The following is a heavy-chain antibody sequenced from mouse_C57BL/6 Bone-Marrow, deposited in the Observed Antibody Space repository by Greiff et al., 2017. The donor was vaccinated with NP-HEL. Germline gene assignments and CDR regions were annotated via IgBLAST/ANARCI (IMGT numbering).Heavy chain of an antibody. J-gene: IGHJ2*01. CDR1: GFNIKDYY. D-gene: IGHD2-2*01. Sequence: VQLKESGAELVRPGASVKLSCTASGFNIKDYYMHWVKQRPEQGLEWIGWIYPVNGDTEYASKFQGKATITADTSSNTAYLQLSSLTSEDTAVYYCTTIGRGYGLYYFDYWGQGTTLTVSS. V-gene: IGHV14-4*01. CDR2: IYPVNGDT. CDR3: TTIGRGYGLYYFDY.